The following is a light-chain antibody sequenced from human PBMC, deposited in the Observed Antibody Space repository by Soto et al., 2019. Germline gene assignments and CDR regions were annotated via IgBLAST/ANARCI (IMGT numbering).Light chain of an antibody. Sequence: QSVLTQPPSASATPGQRVPISCSGSSSNIGSNTVNWYQHFPGTAPKVLIYSNNQRPSGVPDRCLAPSLAPQPPWPSVGSSLRMRLEANCYCATRYDSLNAPYVFGTGTKLTVL. CDR3: ATRYDSLNAPYV. V-gene: IGLV1-44*01. CDR2: SNN. CDR1: SSNIGSNT. J-gene: IGLJ1*01.